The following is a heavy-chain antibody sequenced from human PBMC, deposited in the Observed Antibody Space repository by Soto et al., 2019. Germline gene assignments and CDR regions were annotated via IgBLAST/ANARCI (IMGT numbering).Heavy chain of an antibody. CDR3: ARDLELGGSYYYYGMDV. D-gene: IGHD3-10*01. Sequence: GGSLRLSCAASGFTFSSYAMHWVRQAPGKGLEWVAVISYDGSNKYYADSVKGRFTISRDNSKNTLYLQMNRLRAEDTAVYYCARDLELGGSYYYYGMDVWGQGTTVTVSS. CDR1: GFTFSSYA. J-gene: IGHJ6*02. V-gene: IGHV3-30*04. CDR2: ISYDGSNK.